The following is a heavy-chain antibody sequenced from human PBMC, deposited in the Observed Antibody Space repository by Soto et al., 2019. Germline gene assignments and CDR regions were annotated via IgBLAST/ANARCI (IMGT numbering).Heavy chain of an antibody. J-gene: IGHJ5*02. CDR2: ISAYNGNT. D-gene: IGHD6-19*01. CDR1: GYTFTSYG. V-gene: IGHV1-18*04. CDR3: ARFSPVAGTRDWFDP. Sequence: QVQLVQSGAEVKKPGASVKVSCKASGYTFTSYGISWVRQAPGQGLEWMGWISAYNGNTNYAQKLQGRVTMTTNTSTSTAYMELRSLRSDDTAVYYCARFSPVAGTRDWFDPWGQGTLVTVSS.